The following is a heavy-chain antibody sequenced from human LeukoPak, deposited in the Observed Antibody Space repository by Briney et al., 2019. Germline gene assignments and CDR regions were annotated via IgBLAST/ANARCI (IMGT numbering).Heavy chain of an antibody. CDR1: VYNFTYYY. Sequence: GASVTVSFKASVYNFTYYYIHWVRQAPGQGLEWMGWINPKSGGTNYAQKFRGRVTMTRDTSISTAYMELSSLKSDDTAVYFCARDTALVTAPVYYGMDVWGQGTTVTVSS. CDR3: ARDTALVTAPVYYGMDV. CDR2: INPKSGGT. J-gene: IGHJ6*02. V-gene: IGHV1-2*02. D-gene: IGHD5-18*01.